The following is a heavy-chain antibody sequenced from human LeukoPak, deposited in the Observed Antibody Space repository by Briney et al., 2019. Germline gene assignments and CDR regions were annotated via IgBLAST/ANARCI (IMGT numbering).Heavy chain of an antibody. CDR2: FNSDGITT. CDR3: ARGRYYLDS. Sequence: GGSLRLSCAASGFTFISSAMSWVRQASGKGLVWVSRFNSDGITTSYADSVKGRFTISRDNAKNTLYLQMNSLRAEDTAVYYCARGRYYLDSWGQGTLVTVSS. V-gene: IGHV3-74*01. CDR1: GFTFISSA. J-gene: IGHJ4*02.